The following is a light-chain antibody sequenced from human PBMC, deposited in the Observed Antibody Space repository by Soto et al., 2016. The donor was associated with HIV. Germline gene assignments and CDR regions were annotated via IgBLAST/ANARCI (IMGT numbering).Light chain of an antibody. Sequence: SYELTQPPSVSVSPGRTARIICSGDALAKQYIYWYQQKPGQAPVLVIYKDNERPSGIPERFSGSRSGTTVTLTISGVQAEDEADYYCQSADSSGTYVIFGGGTKLTVV. J-gene: IGLJ2*01. CDR2: KDN. CDR3: QSADSSGTYVI. CDR1: ALAKQY. V-gene: IGLV3-25*03.